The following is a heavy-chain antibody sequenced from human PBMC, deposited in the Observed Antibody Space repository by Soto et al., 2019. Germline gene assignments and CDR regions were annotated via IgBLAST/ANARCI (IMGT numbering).Heavy chain of an antibody. J-gene: IGHJ4*02. CDR1: GYTFTSYG. Sequence: ASVKVSCKASGYTFTSYGISWVRQAPGQGLEWMGWISAYNGNTNYAQKLQGRVTMTTDTSTSTAYMELRSLRSDDTAVYYCARDVSDIVVVVDATGDFDYWGQGTLVTVS. CDR3: ARDVSDIVVVVDATGDFDY. V-gene: IGHV1-18*01. CDR2: ISAYNGNT. D-gene: IGHD2-15*01.